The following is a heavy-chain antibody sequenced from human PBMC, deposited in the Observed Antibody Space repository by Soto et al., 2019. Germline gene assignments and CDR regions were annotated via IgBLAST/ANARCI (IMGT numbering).Heavy chain of an antibody. CDR2: INTDGSTT. CDR1: GFTFGSHW. CDR3: ARAQYTGSYFDACDV. V-gene: IGHV3-74*01. D-gene: IGHD1-26*01. Sequence: VGSLRLSCAASGFTFGSHWMHWVRQAPGKGLVWVSRINTDGSTTTYADSVKGRFTISRDNARNTLYLQMDSLRGEDTAVYYCARAQYTGSYFDACDVWGQGTMVTV. J-gene: IGHJ3*01.